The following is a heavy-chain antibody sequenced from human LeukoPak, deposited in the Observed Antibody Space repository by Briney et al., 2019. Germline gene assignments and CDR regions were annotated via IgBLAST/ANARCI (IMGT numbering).Heavy chain of an antibody. V-gene: IGHV1-69*13. CDR2: IIPIFGTA. CDR1: GGTFSIYG. D-gene: IGHD6-19*01. J-gene: IGHJ6*02. CDR3: ARDRYDAVAGSSYYYYGMDV. Sequence: GASVKVSCTTAGGTFSIYGISWVRQAPGQGLEWMGRIIPIFGTANYAQKFQGRVTITADESTSTAYMELSSLRSENTAVYYCARDRYDAVAGSSYYYYGMDVWGQGTTVTVSS.